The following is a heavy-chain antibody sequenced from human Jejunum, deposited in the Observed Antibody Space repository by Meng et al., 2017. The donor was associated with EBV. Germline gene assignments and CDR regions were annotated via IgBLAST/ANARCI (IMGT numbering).Heavy chain of an antibody. V-gene: IGHV4-34*02. CDR1: GGSFSGYY. CDR2: VHFSGIT. CDR3: ARRTGDYVVGY. D-gene: IGHD2-8*02. J-gene: IGHJ4*02. Sequence: QWQLQQWGAGLLRPTETLSLTCAFYGGSFSGYYWSWVRQPPGRGLEYIGEVHFSGITNYTPSLKSRVTMSVDASKNQFSLRLTSVTAADTAVYYCARRTGDYVVGYWGQGTLVTVSS.